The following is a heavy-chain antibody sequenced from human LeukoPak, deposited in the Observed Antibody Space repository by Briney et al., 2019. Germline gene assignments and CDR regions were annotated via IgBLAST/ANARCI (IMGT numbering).Heavy chain of an antibody. J-gene: IGHJ3*02. V-gene: IGHV4-59*08. CDR3: ARVGVVGATNAFDI. CDR2: IYYSGST. D-gene: IGHD1-26*01. Sequence: SETLSLTCTVSGGSISSYYWSWIRQPPGKGLDWIGYIYYSGSTNYNPSLKSRVTISVDTSKNQFSLKLSSVTAADTAVYYCARVGVVGATNAFDIWGQGTMVTVPS. CDR1: GGSISSYY.